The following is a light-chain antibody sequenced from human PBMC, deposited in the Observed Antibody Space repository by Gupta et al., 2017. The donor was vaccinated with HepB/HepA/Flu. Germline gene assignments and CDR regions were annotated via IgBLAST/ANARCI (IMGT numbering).Light chain of an antibody. V-gene: IGLV8-61*01. Sequence: QTVVTQAPSVSVSPGGTVTLTCGLSSGSVSTTSYPSWYQPSPGQAPRTLIYSTTIRSSGVPDRFSGSCIAEKAAPTMTGSEAEDEYDYDWGLDRNIVWVVGGGTKLTVL. J-gene: IGLJ3*02. CDR1: SGSVSTTSY. CDR2: STT. CDR3: GLDRNIVWV.